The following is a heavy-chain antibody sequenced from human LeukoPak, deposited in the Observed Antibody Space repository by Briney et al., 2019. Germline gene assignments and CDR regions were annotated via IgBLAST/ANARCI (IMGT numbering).Heavy chain of an antibody. CDR2: INPSGGAT. Sequence: ASVKVSCKASGYTFTTYYMHWVRQAPGQGLEWMGVINPSGGATTYAQNFQGRVTVTRDTSISTAYMELSRLRSDDTAVYYCARGTPQGIAVYWGQGTLVTVSS. J-gene: IGHJ4*02. D-gene: IGHD6-19*01. V-gene: IGHV1-2*02. CDR1: GYTFTTYY. CDR3: ARGTPQGIAVY.